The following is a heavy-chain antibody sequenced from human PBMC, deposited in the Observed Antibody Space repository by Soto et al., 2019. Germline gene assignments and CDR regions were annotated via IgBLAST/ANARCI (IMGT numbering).Heavy chain of an antibody. CDR2: INAANGDT. V-gene: IGHV1-3*01. CDR1: SYTFTTYG. J-gene: IGHJ5*02. D-gene: IGHD6-13*01. Sequence: ASVKVSCKASSYTFTTYGIHWVRQAPGQRLEWMGWINAANGDTKYSPKFQGRVTITRDTSASTAYMELSSLRSEDTAVYYCVRRHVSATGIDWFDPWGQGTLVTV. CDR3: VRRHVSATGIDWFDP.